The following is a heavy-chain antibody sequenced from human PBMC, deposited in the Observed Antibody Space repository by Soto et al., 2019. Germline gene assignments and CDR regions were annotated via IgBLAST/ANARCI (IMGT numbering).Heavy chain of an antibody. J-gene: IGHJ6*02. Sequence: QVQLVESGGGVVQPGRSLRLSCAASGFTFSSYGMHWVRQAPGKGLEWVAVIWYDGSNKWYADSVKGRFTISRDNSKNTLYLQMNSLTAEETAVYSCARDRGYSGYDSPRFYYGMDVWGQGTTVTVSS. D-gene: IGHD5-12*01. V-gene: IGHV3-33*01. CDR2: IWYDGSNK. CDR1: GFTFSSYG. CDR3: ARDRGYSGYDSPRFYYGMDV.